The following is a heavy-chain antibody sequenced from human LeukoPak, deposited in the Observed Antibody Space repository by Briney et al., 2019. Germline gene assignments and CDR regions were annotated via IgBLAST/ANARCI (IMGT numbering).Heavy chain of an antibody. D-gene: IGHD2-15*01. CDR3: ARSVDCSGGSCYYGRREFDY. CDR2: IYYSGST. J-gene: IGHJ4*02. CDR1: GGSISSYY. V-gene: IGHV4-59*08. Sequence: SETLSLTCTVSGGSISSYYWSWIRQPSGKGLEWIGYIYYSGSTNYNPSLKSRVTISVDTSKSQFSLKLSSVTAADTAVYYCARSVDCSGGSCYYGRREFDYWGQGTLVTVSS.